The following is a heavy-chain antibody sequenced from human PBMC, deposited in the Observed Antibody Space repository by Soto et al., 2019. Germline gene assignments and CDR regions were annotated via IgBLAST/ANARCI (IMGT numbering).Heavy chain of an antibody. V-gene: IGHV4-59*01. J-gene: IGHJ4*02. D-gene: IGHD2-2*01. Sequence: SETLSLTCTVSGGSISSYYWSWIRQPPGKGLEWIGYIYYSGSTNYNPSLKSRVTISVDTSKNQFSLKLSSVTAADTAVYYCARAGYYAPVDYWGQGTLVTVSS. CDR2: IYYSGST. CDR1: GGSISSYY. CDR3: ARAGYYAPVDY.